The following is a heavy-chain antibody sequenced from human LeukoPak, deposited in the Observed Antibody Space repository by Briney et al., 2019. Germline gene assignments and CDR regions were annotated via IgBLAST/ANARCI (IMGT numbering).Heavy chain of an antibody. D-gene: IGHD3-10*01. V-gene: IGHV4-28*05. CDR1: GSSIASRNW. Sequence: SDTLSLTCSVSGSSIASRNWWGWIRQPPGKGLEWIGYIYYTGNIYYSPSLKSRVTMSVDTSKNQFSLSLSSVTAADTAVYYCARAPITMVRGAYYFDYWGQGTLVTVSS. CDR2: IYYTGNI. CDR3: ARAPITMVRGAYYFDY. J-gene: IGHJ4*02.